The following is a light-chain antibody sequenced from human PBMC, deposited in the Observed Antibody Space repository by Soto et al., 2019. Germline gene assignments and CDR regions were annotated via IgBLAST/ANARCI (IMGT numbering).Light chain of an antibody. J-gene: IGKJ1*01. Sequence: EIVLTQSPGTLSLSPGERATLSCRASQSVSSSYLAWYQQKPGQAPRLLIHGASNRATGIPDRFSGSGSGTDFTLTISRLEPEDCAVYYCQQYGSSRTFGQGTKVEIK. CDR3: QQYGSSRT. V-gene: IGKV3-20*01. CDR2: GAS. CDR1: QSVSSSY.